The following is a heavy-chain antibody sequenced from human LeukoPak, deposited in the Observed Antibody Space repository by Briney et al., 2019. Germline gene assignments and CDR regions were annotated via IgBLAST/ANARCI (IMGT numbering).Heavy chain of an antibody. D-gene: IGHD6-19*01. CDR1: GLTFSNYW. V-gene: IGHV3-7*03. Sequence: HAGGSLRLSCVVSGLTFSNYWMIWVRQAPGKGLESVAIIKEDGSAKYYLDSVKGRFTISRDNAKNSLYLEMNSLRSEDTAVYYCARFLVPRAGQWLVEGYYFDYWGQGTLVTVSS. CDR2: IKEDGSAK. J-gene: IGHJ4*02. CDR3: ARFLVPRAGQWLVEGYYFDY.